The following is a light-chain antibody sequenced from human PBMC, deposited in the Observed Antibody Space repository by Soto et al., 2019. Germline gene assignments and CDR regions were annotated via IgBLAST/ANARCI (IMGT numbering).Light chain of an antibody. V-gene: IGLV2-14*01. CDR3: SSYTSSSTGV. CDR2: EVS. Sequence: QSALTQPASVSGSPGQSIIISCTGTSSDVGGYNYVSWYQQHPRKAPKLMIYEVSNRPSGVSDRFSGSKSGNTASLTISGLQAEDEADYYCSSYTSSSTGVFGGGTKLPVL. J-gene: IGLJ3*02. CDR1: SSDVGGYNY.